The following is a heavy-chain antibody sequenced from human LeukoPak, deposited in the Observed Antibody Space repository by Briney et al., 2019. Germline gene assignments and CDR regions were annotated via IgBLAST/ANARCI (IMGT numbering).Heavy chain of an antibody. CDR3: ARHYPNHYGDAFDY. CDR2: IYYTGST. CDR1: GGSISTYY. V-gene: IGHV4-59*08. J-gene: IGHJ4*02. Sequence: SETLSLTCTVSGGSISTYYWIRIRQPPGKGLEWIGYIYYTGSTTYNPSLKSRLTISVDTSKNQFSLKLSSVTAADTAVYYCARHYPNHYGDAFDYWGQGTLVTVSS. D-gene: IGHD4-17*01.